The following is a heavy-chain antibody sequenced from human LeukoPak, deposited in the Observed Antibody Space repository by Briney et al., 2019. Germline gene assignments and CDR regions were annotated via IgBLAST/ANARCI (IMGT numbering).Heavy chain of an antibody. D-gene: IGHD6-6*01. CDR1: GGSFSGYY. CDR2: INHSGST. Sequence: PSETLSLTCAVYGGSFSGYYWSWIRQPPGKGLEWIGEINHSGSTNYNPSLKSRVTISVDTSKSQFSLKLSSVTAADTAVYYCARVGAARSRNLNYYYYGTDVWGQGTTVTVSS. V-gene: IGHV4-34*01. CDR3: ARVGAARSRNLNYYYYGTDV. J-gene: IGHJ6*02.